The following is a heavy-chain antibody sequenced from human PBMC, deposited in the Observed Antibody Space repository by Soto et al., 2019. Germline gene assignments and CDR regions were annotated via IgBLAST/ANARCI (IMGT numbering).Heavy chain of an antibody. V-gene: IGHV1-2*02. CDR3: ARDVHDSRCHYSY. D-gene: IGHD3-22*01. Sequence: SVKVSCKASGYIFIGFYMHWVRQAPGQGLEWMGWINPDSGGTNYAQRFQGRVTMTRDASVNTAYMELSGLRSDDTAVYYCARDVHDSRCHYSYWGQ. CDR1: GYIFIGFY. J-gene: IGHJ4*01. CDR2: INPDSGGT.